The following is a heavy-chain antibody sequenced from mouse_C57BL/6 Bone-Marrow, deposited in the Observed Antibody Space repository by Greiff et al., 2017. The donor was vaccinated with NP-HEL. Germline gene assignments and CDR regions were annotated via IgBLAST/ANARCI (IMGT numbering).Heavy chain of an antibody. J-gene: IGHJ1*03. Sequence: QVHVKQPGAELVKPGASVKMSCKASGYTFTSYWITWVKQRPGQGLEWIGDIYPGSGSTNYNEKFKSKATLTVDTSSSTAYMQLSSLTSEDSAVYYCARGNWLYWYFDVWGTGTTVTVSS. CDR1: GYTFTSYW. D-gene: IGHD2-1*01. CDR2: IYPGSGST. V-gene: IGHV1-55*01. CDR3: ARGNWLYWYFDV.